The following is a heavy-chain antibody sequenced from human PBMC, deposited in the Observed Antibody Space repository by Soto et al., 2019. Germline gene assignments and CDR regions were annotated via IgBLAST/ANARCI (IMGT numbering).Heavy chain of an antibody. V-gene: IGHV4-39*01. CDR3: ARHEGGWSAFDI. Sequence: SETLSLTCTVSGGSISSSSYYWGWIRQPPGKGLEWIGSIYYSGSTYYNPSLKSRVTISVDTSKNQFSLKLSSVTAADTAVYYCARHEGGWSAFDIWGQGTMVTVSS. D-gene: IGHD2-15*01. J-gene: IGHJ3*02. CDR1: GGSISSSSYY. CDR2: IYYSGST.